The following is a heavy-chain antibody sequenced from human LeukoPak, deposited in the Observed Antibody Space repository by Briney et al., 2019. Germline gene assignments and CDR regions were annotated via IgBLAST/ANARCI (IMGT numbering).Heavy chain of an antibody. CDR2: INPNSGGT. Sequence: ASVKVSCKASGYTFTGYYMHWVRQAPGQGLEWMGRINPNSGGTNYAQKFQGRVTMTRDTSISTAYMELSRLRFDDTAVYYCARDLGQGGDDAFDIWGQGTMVTVSS. J-gene: IGHJ3*02. V-gene: IGHV1-2*06. D-gene: IGHD3-16*01. CDR3: ARDLGQGGDDAFDI. CDR1: GYTFTGYY.